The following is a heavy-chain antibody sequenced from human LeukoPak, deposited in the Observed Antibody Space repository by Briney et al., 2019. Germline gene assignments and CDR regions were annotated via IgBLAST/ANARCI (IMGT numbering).Heavy chain of an antibody. Sequence: SETLSLTCTVSGGSISSYYWSWIQQPPGKGLEWIGYIYYSGSTNYNPSLKSRVTISVDTSKNQFSLKLSSVTAADTAVYYCARSYCSGGSCYSDYFDYWGQGTLVTVSS. V-gene: IGHV4-59*01. CDR3: ARSYCSGGSCYSDYFDY. J-gene: IGHJ4*02. CDR1: GGSISSYY. CDR2: IYYSGST. D-gene: IGHD2-15*01.